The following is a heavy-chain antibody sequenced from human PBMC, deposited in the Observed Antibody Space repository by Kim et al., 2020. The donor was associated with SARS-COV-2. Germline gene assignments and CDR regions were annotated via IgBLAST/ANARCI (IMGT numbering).Heavy chain of an antibody. D-gene: IGHD6-13*01. V-gene: IGHV1-3*01. CDR3: AGSRSSSWPNWFDP. CDR2: INAGNGNT. J-gene: IGHJ5*02. Sequence: ASVKVSCKASGYTFTSYAMHWVRQAPGQRLEWMGWINAGNGNTKYSQKFQGRVTITRDTSASTAYMELSSLRSEDTAVYYCAGSRSSSWPNWFDPWGQGTLVTVSS. CDR1: GYTFTSYA.